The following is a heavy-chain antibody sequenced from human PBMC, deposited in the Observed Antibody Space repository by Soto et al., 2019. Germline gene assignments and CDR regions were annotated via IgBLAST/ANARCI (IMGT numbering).Heavy chain of an antibody. D-gene: IGHD3-10*01. CDR1: GGSISSSSYY. J-gene: IGHJ4*02. V-gene: IGHV4-39*01. CDR3: ARQRTEAYGSGSYPNY. Sequence: QLQLQESGPGLVKPSETLSLTCTVSGGSISSSSYYWGWIRQPPGKGLEWIGSIYYSGSTYYNPSLKSRVTISVDTSKNQFSLKLSSVTAADTAVYYCARQRTEAYGSGSYPNYWGQGTLVTVSS. CDR2: IYYSGST.